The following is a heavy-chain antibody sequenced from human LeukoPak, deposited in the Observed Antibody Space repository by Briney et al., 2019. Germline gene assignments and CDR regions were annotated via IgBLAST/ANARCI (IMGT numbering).Heavy chain of an antibody. Sequence: GGSLRLSCAVSGFTFSSFEMNWVRQAPGKRLEWVSYITVSGSTKYYADSVKGRFTISRDNAKNSLYLQMNSLRAEDTAVYYCARGDGSSGWYLDYWGQGTLVTVSS. J-gene: IGHJ4*02. CDR2: ITVSGSTK. D-gene: IGHD6-19*01. V-gene: IGHV3-48*03. CDR1: GFTFSSFE. CDR3: ARGDGSSGWYLDY.